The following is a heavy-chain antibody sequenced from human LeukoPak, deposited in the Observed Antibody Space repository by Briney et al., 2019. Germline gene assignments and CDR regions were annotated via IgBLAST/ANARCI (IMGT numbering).Heavy chain of an antibody. Sequence: PSETLSLTCTVSGGSISSSTYYWGWIRQPPGKGLEWIGSIYYSGTTYHNPSLKSRVTISVDTSKNQFSLKLRSLTAADTAVYYCARRATVTKAFDYWGQGTLVTVSS. V-gene: IGHV4-39*01. CDR3: ARRATVTKAFDY. J-gene: IGHJ4*02. D-gene: IGHD4-17*01. CDR2: IYYSGTT. CDR1: GGSISSSTYY.